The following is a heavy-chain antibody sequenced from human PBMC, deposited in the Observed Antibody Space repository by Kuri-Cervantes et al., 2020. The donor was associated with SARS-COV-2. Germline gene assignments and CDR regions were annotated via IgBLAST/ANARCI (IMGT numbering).Heavy chain of an antibody. D-gene: IGHD3-3*01. CDR2: MNPNSGNT. CDR3: ARAGDVYDFWSGYYFPPRF. CDR1: GYTFTSYD. Sequence: ASVKVSCKASGYTFTSYDINWVRQATGQGLEWMGWMNPNSGNTGYAQKFQGRVTMTRNTSISTAYMELRSLRSDDTAVCYCARAGDVYDFWSGYYFPPRFWGQGTLVTVSS. J-gene: IGHJ4*02. V-gene: IGHV1-8*02.